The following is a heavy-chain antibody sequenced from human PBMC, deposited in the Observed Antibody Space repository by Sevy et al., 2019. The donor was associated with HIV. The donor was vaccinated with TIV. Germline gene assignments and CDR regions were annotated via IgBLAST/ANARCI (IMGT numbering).Heavy chain of an antibody. Sequence: SETLSLTCTVSGGSISSSSIYWGWFRRSPGKGLDYIGSIFHSGDTYYNPSLKSRVTISVDTSKNQFSLKMTSVTAADTAVYYCARHFYSNGMDVWGQGTTVTVSS. J-gene: IGHJ6*02. CDR2: IFHSGDT. CDR1: GGSISSSSIY. CDR3: ARHFYSNGMDV. V-gene: IGHV4-39*01. D-gene: IGHD1-26*01.